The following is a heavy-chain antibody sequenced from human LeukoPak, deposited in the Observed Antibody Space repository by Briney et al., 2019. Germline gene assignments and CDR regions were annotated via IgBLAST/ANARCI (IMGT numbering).Heavy chain of an antibody. Sequence: PGGSLRISCAASGFTFGSYAMSWVRQAPGKGLEWVSGISGRGHTTYHADSVRGRFTISRDNSKNTLYLQMNSLRVDDSAVYYCAKGGHHDSSGYSPFDYWGQGTLVTVSS. CDR2: ISGRGHTT. V-gene: IGHV3-23*01. D-gene: IGHD3-22*01. CDR3: AKGGHHDSSGYSPFDY. CDR1: GFTFGSYA. J-gene: IGHJ4*02.